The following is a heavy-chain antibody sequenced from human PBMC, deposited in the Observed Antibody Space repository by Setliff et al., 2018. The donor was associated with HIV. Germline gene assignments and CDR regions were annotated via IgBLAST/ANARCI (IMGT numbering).Heavy chain of an antibody. CDR2: IHHSGTA. CDR1: GGSTRTPYY. V-gene: IGHV4-39*01. J-gene: IGHJ4*02. D-gene: IGHD3-10*01. Sequence: SETLSLTCSVSGGSTRTPYYWGWIRQPPGKGLEWIGSIHHSGTAYDNPSLKSRVTISVDPSKNQILLRLSSVTAADTAVYYCARLSGGMVPNYWGQGTLVTVS. CDR3: ARLSGGMVPNY.